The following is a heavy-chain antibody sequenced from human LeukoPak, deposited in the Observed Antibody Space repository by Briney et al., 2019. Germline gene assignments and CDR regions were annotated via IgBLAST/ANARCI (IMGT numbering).Heavy chain of an antibody. Sequence: SETLSLTCAVSDDSFSSHYWTWIRQPPGKGLEWIGYISYIGSTNYNPSLKSRVTISIDTSRNQFSLRLSSVTAADTAVYYCARDLVTVTKGFDIWGQGTRVSVSS. CDR3: ARDLVTVTKGFDI. CDR2: ISYIGST. J-gene: IGHJ3*02. D-gene: IGHD4-17*01. CDR1: DDSFSSHY. V-gene: IGHV4-59*11.